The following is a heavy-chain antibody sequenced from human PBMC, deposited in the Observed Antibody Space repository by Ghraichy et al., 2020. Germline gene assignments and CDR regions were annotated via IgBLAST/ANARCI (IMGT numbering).Heavy chain of an antibody. Sequence: SETLSLTCTVSGGSISSYYWNWIRQPPGKGLEWIGYIYYSGSTNYNPSLKSRAAISVDTSRNQFSLKLSSVTAADTAIYYCARGGGTGNWFDPWGQGTLVTVSS. J-gene: IGHJ5*02. CDR2: IYYSGST. D-gene: IGHD1-26*01. CDR3: ARGGGTGNWFDP. V-gene: IGHV4-59*01. CDR1: GGSISSYY.